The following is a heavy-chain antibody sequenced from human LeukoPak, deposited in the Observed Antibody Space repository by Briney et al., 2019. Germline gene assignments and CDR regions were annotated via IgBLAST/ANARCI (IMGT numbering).Heavy chain of an antibody. J-gene: IGHJ4*02. CDR2: IYYSGST. CDR1: GGSISSGDYY. CDR3: ARVGVVPAARNFDY. V-gene: IGHV4-30-4*08. Sequence: SETLSLTCTVSGGSISSGDYYWSCIRQPPGKGLEWIGYIYYSGSTYYNPSLKSRVTISVDTSKNQFSLKLSSVTAADTAVYYCARVGVVPAARNFDYWGQGTLVTVSS. D-gene: IGHD2-2*01.